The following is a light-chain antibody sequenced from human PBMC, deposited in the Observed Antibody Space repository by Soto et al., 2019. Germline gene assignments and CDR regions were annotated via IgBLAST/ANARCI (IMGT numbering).Light chain of an antibody. CDR1: QDISSK. J-gene: IGKJ4*01. Sequence: DIQMTQSPSSMSASVGDRVTITCRASQDISSKLAWYQRKPGKAPELLIYTASSLESGVPSRFSGSGSGTDFSLTISSLQPEDFETYYCLQANSFPLTFGGGTKVDIK. CDR2: TAS. V-gene: IGKV1D-12*01. CDR3: LQANSFPLT.